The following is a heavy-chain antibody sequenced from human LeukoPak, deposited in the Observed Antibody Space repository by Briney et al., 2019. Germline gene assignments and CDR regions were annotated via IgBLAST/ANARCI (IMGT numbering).Heavy chain of an antibody. D-gene: IGHD6-19*01. CDR2: IYRSSNGETT. V-gene: IGHV3-15*01. J-gene: IGHJ4*02. CDR1: GITFSNAW. Sequence: GGSLRLSCAASGITFSNAWMTWVRQAPGKGLEWVGRIYRSSNGETTDYGAPVKGRFTMSKDDSKNTLYLQMNSLKTEDTAVYYCTTYSSGSRPFWGQGTLVTVSS. CDR3: TTYSSGSRPF.